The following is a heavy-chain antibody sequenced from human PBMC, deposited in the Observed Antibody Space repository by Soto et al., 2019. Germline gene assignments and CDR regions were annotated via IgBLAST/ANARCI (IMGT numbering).Heavy chain of an antibody. CDR2: IWYDGSKK. V-gene: IGHV3-33*01. CDR3: ARGSYYDFWSGYWGNGPYYGMDV. D-gene: IGHD3-3*01. J-gene: IGHJ6*02. Sequence: SLRLSCAASGFTFSSYGMHWVRQAPGKGLEWVAVIWYDGSKKYYADSVKGRFTISRDNSKNTLYLQMNSLRAEDTAVYYCARGSYYDFWSGYWGNGPYYGMDVWGQGTTVTVSS. CDR1: GFTFSSYG.